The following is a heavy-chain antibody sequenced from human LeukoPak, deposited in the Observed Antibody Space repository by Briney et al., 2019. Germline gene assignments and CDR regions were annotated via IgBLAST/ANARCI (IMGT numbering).Heavy chain of an antibody. CDR2: IRRSDGSK. D-gene: IGHD6-19*01. J-gene: IGHJ6*03. CDR3: ARGSSGWYWASGYCYYYYMDV. Sequence: PGGSLRLSCAVSEFSFSNFGLSWVRQAPGKGLEWVSAIRRSDGSKHYADSVKGRFTISRDNAKNSLYLQMNSLRAEDTAVYYCARGSSGWYWASGYCYYYYMDVWGKGTTVTVSS. V-gene: IGHV3-21*01. CDR1: EFSFSNFG.